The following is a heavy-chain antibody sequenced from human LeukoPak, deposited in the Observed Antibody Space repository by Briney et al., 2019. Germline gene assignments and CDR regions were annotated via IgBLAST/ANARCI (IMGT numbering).Heavy chain of an antibody. V-gene: IGHV1-18*01. Sequence: ASVKVSCKASGYTFTSYGISWVRQAPGQGLEWMGWISAYNGNTNYAQKLQGRVTKTTDTSKSTAYMELRSLRSDDTAVYYCARDGDIVVVPASRYYYYYGMDVWGQGTTVTVSS. CDR3: ARDGDIVVVPASRYYYYYGMDV. D-gene: IGHD2-2*01. CDR2: ISAYNGNT. J-gene: IGHJ6*02. CDR1: GYTFTSYG.